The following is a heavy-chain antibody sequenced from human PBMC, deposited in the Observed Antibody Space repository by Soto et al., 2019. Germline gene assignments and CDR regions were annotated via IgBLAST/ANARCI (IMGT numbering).Heavy chain of an antibody. CDR3: ARGLKSSSYYYYFDY. D-gene: IGHD6-13*01. CDR1: GFTFSSYR. J-gene: IGHJ4*02. CDR2: IWYDESNK. Sequence: QVQLVESGGGVVQPGRSLRLSCAASGFTFSSYRMHWVRQAPGKGLEWVAVIWYDESNKYYVDSVKGRFTISRDNSKNTMSLQMNSLRAEDTAVDYCARGLKSSSYYYYFDYWGQGTLVTVSS. V-gene: IGHV3-33*01.